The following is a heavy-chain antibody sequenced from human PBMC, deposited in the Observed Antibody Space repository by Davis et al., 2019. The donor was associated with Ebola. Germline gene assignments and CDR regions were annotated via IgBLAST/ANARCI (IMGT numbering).Heavy chain of an antibody. CDR3: ARQGRLMSAAAITGGFDY. V-gene: IGHV4-31*03. CDR1: GGSISSGGYY. CDR2: IYYSGST. J-gene: IGHJ4*02. D-gene: IGHD2-2*02. Sequence: LRLSCTVSGGSISSGGYYWSWIRQHPGKGLEWIGYIYYSGSTYYNPSLKSRVTISVDTSKNQFSLKLSSVTAADTAVYYCARQGRLMSAAAITGGFDYWGQGTLVTVSS.